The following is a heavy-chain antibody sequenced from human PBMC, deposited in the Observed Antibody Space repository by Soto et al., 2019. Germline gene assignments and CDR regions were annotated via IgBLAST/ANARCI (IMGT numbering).Heavy chain of an antibody. CDR1: GYTFTSYG. Sequence: QVQLVQSGAEVKKPGASVKVSCKASGYTFTSYGISWVRQAPGQGLEWMGWINSYNGNTNYAKKLQGRVTMTTDTAKSTAYMELRSLRSDDTAVYYCAREPVAGIWFDPWGQGTLFTVSS. J-gene: IGHJ5*02. V-gene: IGHV1-18*01. CDR2: INSYNGNT. D-gene: IGHD6-19*01. CDR3: AREPVAGIWFDP.